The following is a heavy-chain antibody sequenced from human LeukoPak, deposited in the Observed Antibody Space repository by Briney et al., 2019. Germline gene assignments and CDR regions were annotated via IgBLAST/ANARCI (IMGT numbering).Heavy chain of an antibody. V-gene: IGHV3-7*01. J-gene: IGHJ1*01. CDR2: INPDGRDT. Sequence: GGSLRLSCVVSGFTFNRCWMNWVRQAPGKGLEWVAHINPDGRDTYYVDSVKGRFTISRDNAQNSMYLQMNSLRVEDTAVYYCTSWGDTTAEYFQRWGQGTLVTVCS. CDR3: TSWGDTTAEYFQR. D-gene: IGHD2-21*02. CDR1: GFTFNRCW.